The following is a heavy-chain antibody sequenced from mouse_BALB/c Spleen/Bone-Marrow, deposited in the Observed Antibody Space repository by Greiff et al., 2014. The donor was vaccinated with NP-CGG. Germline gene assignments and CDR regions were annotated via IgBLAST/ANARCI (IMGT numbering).Heavy chain of an antibody. V-gene: IGHV14-3*02. CDR3: ARWGKLGRGYFDV. Sequence: EVQLQQSGAELVKPGASVKLSCTASGFNIKDTYMHWVKQRPEQGLEWIGRIDPANGNTKYDPKFQGKATITADTSSNTAYLQLSSLTSEDTAVDYCARWGKLGRGYFDVWGAGTTVTVSS. J-gene: IGHJ1*01. CDR1: GFNIKDTY. D-gene: IGHD4-1*01. CDR2: IDPANGNT.